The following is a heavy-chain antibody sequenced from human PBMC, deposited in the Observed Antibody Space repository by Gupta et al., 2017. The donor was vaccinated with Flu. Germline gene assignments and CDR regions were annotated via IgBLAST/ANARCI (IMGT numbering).Heavy chain of an antibody. J-gene: IGHJ5*02. Sequence: QVQLVESGGGVVQPGRSLRLSCAASGFTFSSYGMHWVRQAPGKGLEWVAVISYDGSNKYYADSVKGRFTISRDNSKNTLYLQMNSLRAEDTAVYYCAKDLGSGYNPDPWGQGTLVTVSS. CDR3: AKDLGSGYNPDP. CDR1: GFTFSSYG. D-gene: IGHD3-22*01. V-gene: IGHV3-30*18. CDR2: ISYDGSNK.